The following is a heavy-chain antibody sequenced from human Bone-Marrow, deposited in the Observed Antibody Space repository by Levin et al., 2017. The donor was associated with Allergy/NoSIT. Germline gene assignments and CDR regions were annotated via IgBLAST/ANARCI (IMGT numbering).Heavy chain of an antibody. J-gene: IGHJ6*02. Sequence: SETLSLTCTVAGGSINTYYWSWVRHSPGKGLEWLAHIYFNGNTNYNPSLRSRVTISLGTSVNQVSLTLTSVTTADTAVYYCARHNKNHYFYGMDVWGQGTAVSVSS. CDR2: IYFNGNT. CDR1: GGSINTYY. CDR3: ARHNKNHYFYGMDV. D-gene: IGHD2/OR15-2a*01. V-gene: IGHV4-59*01.